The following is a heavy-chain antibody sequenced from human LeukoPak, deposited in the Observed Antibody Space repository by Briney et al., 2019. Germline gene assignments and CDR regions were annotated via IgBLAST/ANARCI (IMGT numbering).Heavy chain of an antibody. CDR1: GFTFSSYS. J-gene: IGHJ5*02. V-gene: IGHV3-21*01. CDR3: VGMITNWFDP. D-gene: IGHD3-22*01. Sequence: GGSLRLSCAASGFTFSSYSMNWVRQAPGKGLEWVSSISSSSSYIYYADLVKGRFTISRDNAKNSLYLQMNSLRAEDTAVYYCVGMITNWFDPWGQGTLVTVSS. CDR2: ISSSSSYI.